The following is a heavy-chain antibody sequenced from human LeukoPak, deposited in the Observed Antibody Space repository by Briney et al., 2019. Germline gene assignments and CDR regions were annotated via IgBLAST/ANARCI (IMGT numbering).Heavy chain of an antibody. V-gene: IGHV3-74*01. J-gene: IGHJ4*02. CDR1: GFTFSRYW. CDR2: ITSDGTST. Sequence: GGSLRLSCAASGFTFSRYWMFWVRQAPGKGLVWVSRITSDGTSTNYADSVKGRFTISRDSAKNSLYLQMNSLSAEDTAVYYCARATTRIVGAGGDYWGQGTLVTVSS. CDR3: ARATTRIVGAGGDY. D-gene: IGHD1-26*01.